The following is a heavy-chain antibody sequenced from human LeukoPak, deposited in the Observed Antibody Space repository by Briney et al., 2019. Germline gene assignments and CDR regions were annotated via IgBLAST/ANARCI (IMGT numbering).Heavy chain of an antibody. V-gene: IGHV3-66*01. CDR2: IYSAATI. D-gene: IGHD2-2*01. Sequence: PEGSLRLSCAASGFTVSSDYMSWVRQAPGKGLEWVSVIYSAATIYYVDSVKGRFTISRDNSKNTVYLQMNSLRAEDTAVYYCAGYCSTTSCYSSPNWFDPWGQGTLVTVSS. J-gene: IGHJ5*02. CDR1: GFTVSSDY. CDR3: AGYCSTTSCYSSPNWFDP.